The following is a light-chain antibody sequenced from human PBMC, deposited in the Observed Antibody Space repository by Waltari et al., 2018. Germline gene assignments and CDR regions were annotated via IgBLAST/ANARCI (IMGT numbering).Light chain of an antibody. V-gene: IGLV2-14*03. CDR3: SSYTSSSTVV. Sequence: QSAMTQPASDSRSPRQSITLASPGTPRYVGGYEDVSWYQQHPGKAPKLMIYDVSNRPSGVSNRFSGSKSGNTASLTISGLQAEDEADYYCSSYTSSSTVVFGGGTKLTVL. CDR1: PRYVGGYED. CDR2: DVS. J-gene: IGLJ2*01.